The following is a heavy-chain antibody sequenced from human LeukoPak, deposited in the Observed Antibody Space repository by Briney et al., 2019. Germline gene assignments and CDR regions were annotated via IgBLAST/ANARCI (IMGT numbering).Heavy chain of an antibody. D-gene: IGHD3-3*01. V-gene: IGHV1-8*01. CDR2: MNPNSGNT. J-gene: IGHJ3*02. CDR3: ARGPSVITIFGVVIKRQAFDI. CDR1: GYTFTSYD. Sequence: ASVKVSCKASGYTFTSYDINWVRQATGQGLEWMGWMNPNSGNTGYAQKFQGRVTMTRNTSISTAYMELSSLRSEDTAVYYCARGPSVITIFGVVIKRQAFDIWGQGTMVTVSS.